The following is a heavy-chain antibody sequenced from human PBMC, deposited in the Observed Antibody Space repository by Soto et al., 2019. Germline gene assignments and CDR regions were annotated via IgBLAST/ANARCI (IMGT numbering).Heavy chain of an antibody. D-gene: IGHD5-18*01. CDR2: IIPILGIA. CDR3: AIGLGYSYGQAPTDY. V-gene: IGHV1-69*02. Sequence: SVKVSCKASGGTFSSYTISWVRQAPGQGLEWMGRIIPILGIANYAQKFQGRVTITADKSTSTAYMELSSLRSEDTAVYYCAIGLGYSYGQAPTDYWGQGTLVTVSS. J-gene: IGHJ4*02. CDR1: GGTFSSYT.